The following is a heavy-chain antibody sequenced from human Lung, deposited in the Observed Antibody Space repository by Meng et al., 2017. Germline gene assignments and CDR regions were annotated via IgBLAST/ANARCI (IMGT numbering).Heavy chain of an antibody. CDR1: GVTFRSYW. CDR3: ARESGYFEY. Sequence: EVERVGAGGGLVQPGGSLRLSCAASGVTFRSYWMHWVRQAPGKGLVWVSRIRGDGGSIVYADSVKGRFTISRDNAKNTLFLQMNSLRAEDTAVYYCARESGYFEYWGQGILVTVSS. CDR2: IRGDGGSI. V-gene: IGHV3-74*03. J-gene: IGHJ4*02.